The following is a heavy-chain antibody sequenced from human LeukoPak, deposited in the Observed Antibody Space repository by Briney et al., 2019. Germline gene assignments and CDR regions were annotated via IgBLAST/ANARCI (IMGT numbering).Heavy chain of an antibody. CDR1: GGSISSYY. Sequence: SETLCLTCTVSGGSISSYYWSWIRQPPGKGLEWIGYIYYSGSTNYNPSLKSRVTISVDTSKNQFSLKLSSVTAADTAVYYCARERVAGTVDYWGQGTLVTVSS. CDR3: ARERVAGTVDY. CDR2: IYYSGST. J-gene: IGHJ4*02. D-gene: IGHD6-19*01. V-gene: IGHV4-59*01.